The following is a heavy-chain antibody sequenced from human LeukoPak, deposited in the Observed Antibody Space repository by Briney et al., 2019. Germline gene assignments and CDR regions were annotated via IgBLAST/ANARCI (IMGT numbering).Heavy chain of an antibody. J-gene: IGHJ3*02. CDR2: IYHSGST. CDR3: ARENSSGYYNAFDI. D-gene: IGHD3-22*01. CDR1: GYSISSGYY. V-gene: IGHV4-38-2*02. Sequence: PSETLSLTCAVSGYSISSGYYWGWIRQPPGKGLEWIGSIYHSGSTYYNPSLKSRVTISVDTSKNQFSLKLSSVTAADTAVYYCARENSSGYYNAFDIWGQGTMVTVSS.